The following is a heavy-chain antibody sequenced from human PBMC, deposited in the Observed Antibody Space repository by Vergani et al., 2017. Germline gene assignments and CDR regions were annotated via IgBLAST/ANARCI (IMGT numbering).Heavy chain of an antibody. CDR2: LSWNSGRI. D-gene: IGHD1-1*01. V-gene: IGHV3-9*01. CDR1: GFTFDDYA. CDR3: AKGGYNWNYNVDY. Sequence: EVQLVESGGGLVQPGRSLRLSCAASGFTFDDYAMHWVRQAPGKGLEWVSGLSWNSGRIGYAGSVQGRFTISRDKAKNSLYLQMNRLRAEDTALDYCAKGGYNWNYNVDYGGQGTLVTVS. J-gene: IGHJ4*02.